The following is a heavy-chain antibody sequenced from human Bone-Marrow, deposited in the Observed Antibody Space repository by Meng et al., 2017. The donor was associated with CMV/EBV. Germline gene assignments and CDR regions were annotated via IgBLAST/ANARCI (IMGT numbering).Heavy chain of an antibody. D-gene: IGHD1-1*01. V-gene: IGHV1-2*02. CDR3: AREWGGKLESKYYGMDV. CDR2: INPNSGGT. J-gene: IGHJ6*02. CDR1: RYTFTGYY. Sequence: ASVKVSCKASRYTFTGYYMHWVRQAPGQGLEWMGWINPNSGGTNYAQKFQGRVTMTRDTSISTAYMELSRLRSDDTAVYYCAREWGGKLESKYYGMDVWGQGTTVTVSS.